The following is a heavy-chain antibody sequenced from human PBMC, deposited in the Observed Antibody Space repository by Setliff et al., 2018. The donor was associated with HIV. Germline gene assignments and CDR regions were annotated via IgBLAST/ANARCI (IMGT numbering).Heavy chain of an antibody. J-gene: IGHJ4*02. CDR1: GFDFTKYW. CDR3: ATLTNFDH. V-gene: IGHV5-51*01. Sequence: GESLKISCKASGFDFTKYWIGRVRQMPGKGLEWMGIVYGGDSDTRYNPSFEGQVTMSADRSITTAYLQWSRLRASDTAMYYCATLTNFDHWGQGTLVTVSS. D-gene: IGHD7-27*01. CDR2: VYGGDSDT.